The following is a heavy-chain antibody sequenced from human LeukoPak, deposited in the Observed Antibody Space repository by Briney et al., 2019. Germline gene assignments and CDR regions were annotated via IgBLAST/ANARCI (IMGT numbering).Heavy chain of an antibody. CDR2: ISAYNGNT. CDR1: VYTFTGYY. CDR3: ARVNTAMVTDFDY. D-gene: IGHD5-18*01. V-gene: IGHV1-18*04. J-gene: IGHJ4*02. Sequence: ASVKVSCKASVYTFTGYYMLWVRQAPGQGLEWMGWISAYNGNTNYAQKLQGRVTMTTDTSTSTAYMELRSLRSDDTAVYYCARVNTAMVTDFDYWGQGTLVTVSS.